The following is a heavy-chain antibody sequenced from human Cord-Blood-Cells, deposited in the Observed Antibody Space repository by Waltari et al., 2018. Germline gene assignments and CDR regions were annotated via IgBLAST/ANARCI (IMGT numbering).Heavy chain of an antibody. CDR2: IKQDGSEK. J-gene: IGHJ4*02. D-gene: IGHD1-7*01. V-gene: IGHV3-7*01. CDR1: GFTFSSYW. CDR3: ARVLVTGTNFDY. Sequence: EVQLVESGGGLVQPGGSLRLSCAASGFTFSSYWMSWVRQAPGKGVGWVANIKQDGSEKYYVDSVKGRFTISRDNAKNSLYLQMNSLRAEDTAVYYCARVLVTGTNFDYWGQGTLVTVSS.